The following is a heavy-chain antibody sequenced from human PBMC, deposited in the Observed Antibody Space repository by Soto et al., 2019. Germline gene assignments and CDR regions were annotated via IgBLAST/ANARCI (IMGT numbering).Heavy chain of an antibody. J-gene: IGHJ3*02. CDR3: AAASSGYCTNGVCYSIGGAFDI. Sequence: QVQLVQSGAEVKKPGASVKVSCKASGYTFTSYAMHWVRQAPGQRLEWMGWINAGNGNTKYSQKFQGRVTITRDTSASTAYMELSSLRSEDTAVYYCAAASSGYCTNGVCYSIGGAFDIWGQGTMVTVSS. D-gene: IGHD2-8*01. V-gene: IGHV1-3*01. CDR1: GYTFTSYA. CDR2: INAGNGNT.